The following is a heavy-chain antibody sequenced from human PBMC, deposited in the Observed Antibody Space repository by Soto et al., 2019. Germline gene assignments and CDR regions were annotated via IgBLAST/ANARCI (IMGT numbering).Heavy chain of an antibody. CDR2: ISSTTNYI. V-gene: IGHV3-21*06. CDR1: GFTFTRYS. CDR3: ARESEDLSSDLDY. Sequence: AGGSLRLSCAASGFTFTRYSMNWVRQAPGKGLEWVASISSTTNYIYYGDSLKGRLTISRDNAKNSMYLQMNTLRAEDTAVYYCARESEDLSSDLDYWGQGTLVTVSS. J-gene: IGHJ4*02.